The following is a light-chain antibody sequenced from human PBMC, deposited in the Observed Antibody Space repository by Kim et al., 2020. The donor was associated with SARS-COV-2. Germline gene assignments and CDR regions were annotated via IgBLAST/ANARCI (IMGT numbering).Light chain of an antibody. J-gene: IGLJ1*01. Sequence: VTISCTGSNSNIGAGYDVYWYQQLPGTAPKLLIYLNNTRPSGVPDRFSGSKSGTSPSLAITGLQAEDEADYYCQSYDNSLSGTYVFGTGTRVTVL. V-gene: IGLV1-40*01. CDR3: QSYDNSLSGTYV. CDR1: NSNIGAGYD. CDR2: LNN.